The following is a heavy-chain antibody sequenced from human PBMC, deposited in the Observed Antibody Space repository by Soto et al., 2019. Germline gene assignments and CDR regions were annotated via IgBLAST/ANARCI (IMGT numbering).Heavy chain of an antibody. Sequence: HVQLQEPGPGLVKLSETLSLTGTVSGGSISTYSWSWIRRPQGKGLGWIGYIYNDGSTSYNPSLRSRVHISVDTSKNQFSRILSSVTSADTAVYYCARDQLSSGLYVWFDPWGQGTMVTVSS. V-gene: IGHV4-59*01. CDR1: GGSISTYS. D-gene: IGHD6-25*01. CDR3: ARDQLSSGLYVWFDP. CDR2: IYNDGST. J-gene: IGHJ5*01.